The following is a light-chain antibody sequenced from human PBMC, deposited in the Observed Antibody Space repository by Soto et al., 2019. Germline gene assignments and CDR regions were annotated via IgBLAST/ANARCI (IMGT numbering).Light chain of an antibody. Sequence: QSALTQPASVSGSPGQSITISCTGTSGDVGGFNYVSWYQQYSGKAPKLMIYEVSSRPSGVSDRFSASKSGNTASLTISGLEAEDEADYYCRSFTSSTCLYVFATGTKVTVL. CDR1: SGDVGGFNY. V-gene: IGLV2-14*01. J-gene: IGLJ1*01. CDR2: EVS. CDR3: RSFTSSTCLYV.